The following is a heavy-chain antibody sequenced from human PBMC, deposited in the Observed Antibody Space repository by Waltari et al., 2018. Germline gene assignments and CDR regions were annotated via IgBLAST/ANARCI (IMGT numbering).Heavy chain of an antibody. CDR1: GYTFTDYY. J-gene: IGHJ3*02. V-gene: IGHV1-69-2*01. D-gene: IGHD2-15*01. CDR3: ATGVAAPHDAFDM. Sequence: EVQLVQSGAEVKKPGATVKVSCKVSGYTFTDYYLHWVQQAPGKGLEWMGLIDPEDGETIYAAKFLERVTISADTSTDTAYMEVSGLRSEDTAVYYCATGVAAPHDAFDMWGQGTMVTVSS. CDR2: IDPEDGET.